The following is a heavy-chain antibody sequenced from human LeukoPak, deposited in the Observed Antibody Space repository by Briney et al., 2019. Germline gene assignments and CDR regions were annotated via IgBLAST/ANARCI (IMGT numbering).Heavy chain of an antibody. CDR3: ARGYCSGGSCPTFFDY. CDR1: GYTFTSYG. J-gene: IGHJ4*02. D-gene: IGHD2-15*01. CDR2: ISAYNGNT. Sequence: ASVKVSCKASGYTFTSYGISWVRQAPGQGLEWVGWISAYNGNTNYAQKLQGRVTMTTDTSTSTAYMELRSLRSDDTAVYYCARGYCSGGSCPTFFDYWGQGTLVTVSS. V-gene: IGHV1-18*01.